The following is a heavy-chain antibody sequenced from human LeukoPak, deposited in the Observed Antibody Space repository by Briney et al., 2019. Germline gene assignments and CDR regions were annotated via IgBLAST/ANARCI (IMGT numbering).Heavy chain of an antibody. Sequence: PSETLSLTCAVYGGSFSGYYWSWIRQPPGKGLEWIGEINHSGSTNYNPSLKGRVTISVDTSKNQFSLKLSSVTAADTAVYYCARLFGAPSDYWGQGTLVTVSS. V-gene: IGHV4-34*01. CDR2: INHSGST. CDR3: ARLFGAPSDY. J-gene: IGHJ4*02. CDR1: GGSFSGYY. D-gene: IGHD3-10*02.